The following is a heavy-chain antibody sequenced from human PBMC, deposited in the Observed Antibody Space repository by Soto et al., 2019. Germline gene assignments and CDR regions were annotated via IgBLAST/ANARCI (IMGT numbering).Heavy chain of an antibody. CDR1: GDSVSSNSAA. CDR2: TYYRSKWYN. D-gene: IGHD5-12*01. V-gene: IGHV6-1*01. Sequence: SPTLSLPCAISGDSVSSNSAAWNWIRQSTSRGLEWLGRTYYRSKWYNDYAVSVKSRITINPDTSKNQFSLQLNSVTPEDTAVYYCARVGGYSGYDNNWFDPWGQGTLVTVSS. CDR3: ARVGGYSGYDNNWFDP. J-gene: IGHJ5*02.